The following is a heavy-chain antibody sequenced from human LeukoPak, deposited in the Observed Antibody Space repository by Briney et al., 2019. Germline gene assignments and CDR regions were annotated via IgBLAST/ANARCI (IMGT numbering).Heavy chain of an antibody. CDR2: IFGGGST. J-gene: IGHJ4*02. CDR3: ATWPGGWYGEDS. CDR1: GFTVSSNF. V-gene: IGHV3-53*01. Sequence: PGGSLRLSCAASGFTVSSNFMSWVRQAPGKGLEWVSVIFGGGSTYYAESVKGRFTISRDTSKNTLHLQMNSLRAEDTAVYYCATWPGGWYGEDSWGQGTLVTVSS. D-gene: IGHD6-19*01.